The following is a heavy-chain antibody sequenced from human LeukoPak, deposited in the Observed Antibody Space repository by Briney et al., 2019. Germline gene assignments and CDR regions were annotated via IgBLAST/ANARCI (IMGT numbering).Heavy chain of an antibody. CDR2: IYSPGTN. Sequence: SETLSLTCTVSAGSINSGDYYWSWIRQPAGKGLEWIGRIYSPGTNYNYDPSVKSRVTISIDTSKNQFSLKLTSVTAADTAVYYCARGIGTSYDSSRDAFDIWGQGTMVTVSS. V-gene: IGHV4-61*02. D-gene: IGHD3-22*01. CDR1: AGSINSGDYY. J-gene: IGHJ3*02. CDR3: ARGIGTSYDSSRDAFDI.